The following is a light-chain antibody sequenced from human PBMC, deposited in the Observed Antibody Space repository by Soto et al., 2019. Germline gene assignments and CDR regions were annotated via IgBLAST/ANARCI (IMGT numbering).Light chain of an antibody. Sequence: DIVMTQSPDSLAVSLGERATINCKSSQSVLYSSSNKNYLAWYQQKPGQPPKLLIYWASTRESGVPDRFSGSGSGTEFTLTISSLQAEDVAVYYCQQYYSTPLTFGQGTKVEIK. CDR1: QSVLYSSSNKNY. CDR2: WAS. CDR3: QQYYSTPLT. V-gene: IGKV4-1*01. J-gene: IGKJ1*01.